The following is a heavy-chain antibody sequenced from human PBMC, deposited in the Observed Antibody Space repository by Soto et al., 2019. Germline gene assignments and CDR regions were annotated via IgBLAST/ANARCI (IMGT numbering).Heavy chain of an antibody. CDR1: GGSISSGGYY. D-gene: IGHD3-22*01. J-gene: IGHJ4*02. CDR2: IYYSGST. V-gene: IGHV4-31*03. Sequence: SETLSLTCTVSGGSISSGGYYWSWIRQHPGKGLEWIGYIYYSGSTYYNPSLKSRVTISVDTSKNQFSLKLSSVTAADTAVYYCAGRGPFNYYDSSGYYIDYWGRGTLVTVSS. CDR3: AGRGPFNYYDSSGYYIDY.